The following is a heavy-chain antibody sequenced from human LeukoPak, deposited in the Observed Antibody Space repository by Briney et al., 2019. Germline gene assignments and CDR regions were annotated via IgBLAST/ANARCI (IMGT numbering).Heavy chain of an antibody. CDR3: ARDGSGSGSRYFDY. V-gene: IGHV3-11*01. CDR2: ISSSGSTI. D-gene: IGHD1-26*01. J-gene: IGHJ4*02. Sequence: GGSLRLSCAASGFTVSSNYMSWVRQAPGKGLEWVSYISSSGSTIYYADSVKGRFTISRDNAKNSLYLQMNSLRAEDTAVYYCARDGSGSGSRYFDYWGQGTLVTVSS. CDR1: GFTVSSNY.